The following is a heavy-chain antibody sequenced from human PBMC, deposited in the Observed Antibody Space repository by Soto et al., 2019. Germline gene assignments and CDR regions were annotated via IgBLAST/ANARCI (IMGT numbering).Heavy chain of an antibody. V-gene: IGHV4-34*01. D-gene: IGHD2-15*01. CDR1: GGSFTGYY. Sequence: QVQLQQWGAGLLKPSETLSLTCAVNGGSFTGYYWSWVRQPPGKGLEWIGEIKDGGSTNYSPSLRSRVTISADTAKKQFSLKVTSGTAADTAVYSCARGQEGVVATHWDQGTLVTVSS. CDR3: ARGQEGVVATH. J-gene: IGHJ4*02. CDR2: IKDGGST.